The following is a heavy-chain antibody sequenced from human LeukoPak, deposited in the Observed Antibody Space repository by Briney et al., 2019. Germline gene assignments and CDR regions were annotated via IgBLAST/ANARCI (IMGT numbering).Heavy chain of an antibody. V-gene: IGHV4-30-4*01. CDR1: GGSISSGDYY. CDR2: IYYSGST. CDR3: ARGHGYYDSSGYYSYYFDY. D-gene: IGHD3-22*01. Sequence: SETLSLTCTVSGGSISSGDYYWSWIRQPPGKGLEWIGYIYYSGSTYYSPSLKSRVTISVDTSKNQFSLKLSSVTAADTAVYYCARGHGYYDSSGYYSYYFDYWGQGTLVTVSS. J-gene: IGHJ4*02.